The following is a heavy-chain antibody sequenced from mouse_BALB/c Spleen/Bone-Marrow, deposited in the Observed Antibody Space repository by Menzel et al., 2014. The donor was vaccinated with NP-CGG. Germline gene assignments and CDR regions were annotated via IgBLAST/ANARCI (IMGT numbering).Heavy chain of an antibody. Sequence: EGQLPQSGPELVSLGASVKISCKASGYSFTGYFMNWVMQSHGKSLEWIGRINPYNGDTFYNQKFKGKATLTVDKSSSTAHMELRSLASEDSAVYYCARSGDYDGFADWGQGTLVTTSA. V-gene: IGHV1-20*02. J-gene: IGHJ3*01. CDR2: INPYNGDT. CDR1: GYSFTGYF. D-gene: IGHD2-4*01. CDR3: ARSGDYDGFAD.